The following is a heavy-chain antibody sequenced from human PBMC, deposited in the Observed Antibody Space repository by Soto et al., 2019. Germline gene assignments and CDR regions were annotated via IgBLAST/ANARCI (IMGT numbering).Heavy chain of an antibody. CDR2: VKSDGSST. V-gene: IGHV3-74*01. D-gene: IGHD1-1*01. J-gene: IGHJ4*02. CDR1: GFTSSNYW. CDR3: ARDNWNSY. Sequence: PGGSLRLSCAASGFTSSNYWMHWVRQGPGKGLVWVARVKSDGSSTSYADSVKGRFTISRDNAKNTLYLQMNSLRVEDTAVYYCARDNWNSYWGQGTLVTVSS.